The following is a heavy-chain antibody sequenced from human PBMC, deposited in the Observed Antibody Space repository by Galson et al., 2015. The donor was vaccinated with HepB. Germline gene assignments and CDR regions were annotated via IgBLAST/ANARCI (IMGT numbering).Heavy chain of an antibody. CDR2: IFYSGST. CDR3: ARVYSSSSYWYFDL. J-gene: IGHJ2*01. Sequence: SETLSLTCTVSGDSISGYYWSWIRQPPGQALEWIAYIFYSGSTNYNPSLKSRVTVSVDMSKNQFSLKMSSVAAADTAVYYCARVYSSSSYWYFDLWGRGTLVTVSS. CDR1: GDSISGYY. D-gene: IGHD6-6*01. V-gene: IGHV4-59*08.